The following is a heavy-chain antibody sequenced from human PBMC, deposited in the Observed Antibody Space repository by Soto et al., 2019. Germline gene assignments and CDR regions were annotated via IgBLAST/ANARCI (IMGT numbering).Heavy chain of an antibody. CDR3: ARVIVVVPAAIHGFDY. CDR2: INHSGST. CDR1: GGSFSGYY. D-gene: IGHD2-2*02. Sequence: SETLSLTCAVYGGSFSGYYWSWIRQPPGKGLEWIGEINHSGSTNYNPSLKSRVTISVDTSKNQFSLKLSSVTAADTAVYYCARVIVVVPAAIHGFDYWGQGTLVTVSS. V-gene: IGHV4-34*01. J-gene: IGHJ4*02.